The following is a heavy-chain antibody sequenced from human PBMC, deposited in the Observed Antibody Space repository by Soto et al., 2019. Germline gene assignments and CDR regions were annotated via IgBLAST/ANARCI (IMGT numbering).Heavy chain of an antibody. Sequence: SVKVSCKASGGTFSTFNNIAIIRVRQAPGQGLEWMVEIIPLFRTTSYAQKFQGRFTIAADESTNTAFMELSSLRSEDTAVYYCTRALGCHYNRSPLGSWGQGTLVTVSS. J-gene: IGHJ5*02. D-gene: IGHD3-22*01. V-gene: IGHV1-69*13. CDR1: GGTFSTFNNIA. CDR3: TRALGCHYNRSPLGS. CDR2: IIPLFRTT.